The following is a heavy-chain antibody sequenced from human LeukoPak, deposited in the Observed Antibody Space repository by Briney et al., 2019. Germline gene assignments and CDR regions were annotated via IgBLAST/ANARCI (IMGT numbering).Heavy chain of an antibody. CDR1: GFTFSSYW. J-gene: IGHJ6*03. V-gene: IGHV3-7*01. Sequence: GGSLRLSCAASGFTFSSYWMSWVRQAPGKGLEWVANIKQDGSEKYYVDSVKGRFTISRDNAENSLYLQMNSLRAEDTAVYYCARDRVSDTVTTRYYYYYMDVWGKGTTVTVSS. CDR3: ARDRVSDTVTTRYYYYYMDV. CDR2: IKQDGSEK. D-gene: IGHD4-17*01.